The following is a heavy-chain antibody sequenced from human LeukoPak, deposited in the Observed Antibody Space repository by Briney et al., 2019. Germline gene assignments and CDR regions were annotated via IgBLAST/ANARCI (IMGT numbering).Heavy chain of an antibody. CDR3: AKGLRYYSIDY. V-gene: IGHV3-33*06. J-gene: IGHJ4*02. D-gene: IGHD3-16*01. CDR2: IWYDGSNK. Sequence: GGSLRLSCAASGFTFSCYGMHWVRQAPGKGLEWVAVIWYDGSNKYYAYSVKGRFTISRDNSKNTLYLQMNSLIAEDTAVYDCAKGLRYYSIDYWGQATLVTVSS. CDR1: GFTFSCYG.